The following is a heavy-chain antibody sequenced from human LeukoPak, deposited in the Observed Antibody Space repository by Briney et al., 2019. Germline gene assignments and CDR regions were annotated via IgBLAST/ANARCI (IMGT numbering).Heavy chain of an antibody. V-gene: IGHV4-30-4*01. CDR2: IYYSGST. J-gene: IGHJ4*02. Sequence: TSETLSLTCTVSGGSISSGDYYWSWIRQPPGKGLEWIGYIYYSGSTYYNPSLKSRVTISVDTSKNQFSLKLSSVTAADTAVYYCARDRRESSSWYFFDYWGQGTLVTVSS. CDR1: GGSISSGDYY. CDR3: ARDRRESSSWYFFDY. D-gene: IGHD6-13*01.